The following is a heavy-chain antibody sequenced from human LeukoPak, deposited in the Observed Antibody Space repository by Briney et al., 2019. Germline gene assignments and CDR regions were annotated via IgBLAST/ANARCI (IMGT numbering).Heavy chain of an antibody. V-gene: IGHV4-39*07. CDR2: IYYSGST. CDR1: GGSISNNNYY. Sequence: SETLSLTCTVSGGSISNNNYYWGWIRQPPGKGLEWIGSIYYSGSTYYNPSLKSRLTISVDTSKNQFSLKLSSVTAADTAVYYCAREGRDSSSSGHIDYWGQGTLVTVSS. J-gene: IGHJ4*02. D-gene: IGHD6-6*01. CDR3: AREGRDSSSSGHIDY.